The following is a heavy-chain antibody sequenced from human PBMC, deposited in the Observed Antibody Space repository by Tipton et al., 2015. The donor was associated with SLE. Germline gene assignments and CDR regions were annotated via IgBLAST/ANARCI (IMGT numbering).Heavy chain of an antibody. CDR1: GGSISSYY. V-gene: IGHV4-59*01. CDR3: ASLSNARRAFDI. Sequence: LRLSCTVSGGSISSYYWSWIRQPPGKGLEWIGYIYSSGSTNYNPSLKSRVAISLDTSKNQFSLKLSSVTAADTAVYYCASLSNARRAFDIWGQGTTVTVSS. D-gene: IGHD2-2*01. J-gene: IGHJ3*02. CDR2: IYSSGST.